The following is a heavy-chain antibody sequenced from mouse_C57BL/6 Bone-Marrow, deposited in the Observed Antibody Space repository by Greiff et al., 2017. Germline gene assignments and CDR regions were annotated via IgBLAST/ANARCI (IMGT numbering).Heavy chain of an antibody. CDR2: IRSKSNNYAT. CDR3: VSQFSYYYGSSYVGFAY. Sequence: EVQLVESGGGLVQPKGSLKLSCAASGFSFNTYAMNWVRQAPGKGLEWVARIRSKSNNYATYYADSVKDRFTISRDASESMLYLQMNNLKTEDTAMYYCVSQFSYYYGSSYVGFAYWGQGTLVTVSA. CDR1: GFSFNTYA. J-gene: IGHJ3*01. V-gene: IGHV10-1*01. D-gene: IGHD1-1*01.